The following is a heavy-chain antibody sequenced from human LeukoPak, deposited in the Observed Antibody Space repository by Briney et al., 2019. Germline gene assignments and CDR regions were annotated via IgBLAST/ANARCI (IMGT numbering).Heavy chain of an antibody. Sequence: GGSLRLCCAASGFTFNSYGMHWVRQAPGKGLVWVTIISYDGSNKYYVDSVKGRFTISRDNSKNTLYLQMNSLRTEDTAVYYCAKDTDYGDHTVDSWGQGTLVTVSS. J-gene: IGHJ4*02. CDR1: GFTFNSYG. V-gene: IGHV3-30*18. D-gene: IGHD4-17*01. CDR3: AKDTDYGDHTVDS. CDR2: ISYDGSNK.